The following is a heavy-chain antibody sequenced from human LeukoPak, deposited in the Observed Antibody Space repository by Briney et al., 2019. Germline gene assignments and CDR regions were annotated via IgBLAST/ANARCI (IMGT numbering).Heavy chain of an antibody. D-gene: IGHD3-3*01. CDR3: ARNGAIFRYYYYMDV. CDR2: IYHSGST. V-gene: IGHV4-39*07. CDR1: GGSISSSSYY. Sequence: SETLSLTCTVSGGSISSSSYYWGWIRQPPGKGLEWIGSIYHSGSTYYNPSLKSRVTISVDTSKNQFSLKLSSVTAADTAVYYCARNGAIFRYYYYMDVWGKGTTVTVSS. J-gene: IGHJ6*03.